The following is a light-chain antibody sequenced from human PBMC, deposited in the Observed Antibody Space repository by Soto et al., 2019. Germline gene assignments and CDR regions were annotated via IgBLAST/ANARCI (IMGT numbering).Light chain of an antibody. V-gene: IGLV2-14*01. CDR1: HSDVGGYKY. Sequence: QPVLTQPASVSGSPGQSITISCTGTHSDVGGYKYVSWYQQRPGKAPKLMIYEVSNRPSGISNRFSGSKSGNTASLTISGLQAEDEADYWCSSYTNSPTYVFGTGTKLTVL. J-gene: IGLJ1*01. CDR2: EVS. CDR3: SSYTNSPTYV.